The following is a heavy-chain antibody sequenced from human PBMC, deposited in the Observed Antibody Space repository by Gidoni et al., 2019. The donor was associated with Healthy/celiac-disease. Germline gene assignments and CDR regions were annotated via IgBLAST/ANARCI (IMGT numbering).Heavy chain of an antibody. J-gene: IGHJ4*02. CDR1: GGSFSGYY. Sequence: QVQLQQWGAGLLKPSETMSPTCPVYGGSFSGYYWSGIRHPPGKGLGWMGEINHSGSTNYNPSLKSRVTISVDTSKNQFSLKLSSVTAADTAVYYCARRWAGYRSSWFDYWGQGTLVTVSS. CDR2: INHSGST. D-gene: IGHD6-13*01. V-gene: IGHV4-34*01. CDR3: ARRWAGYRSSWFDY.